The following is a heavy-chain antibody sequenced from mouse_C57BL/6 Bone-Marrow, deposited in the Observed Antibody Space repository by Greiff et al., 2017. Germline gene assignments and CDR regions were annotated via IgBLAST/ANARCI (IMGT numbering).Heavy chain of an antibody. Sequence: VQLQQSGAELVRPGASVKLSCTASGFHIKDDYMHWVKQRPEQGLEWIGWLDPENGDTESASKFQGKATITADTSSNTAYLQLSSLTSEDTAVYYCTTEWLLPWFAYWGQGTLGTVAA. D-gene: IGHD2-3*01. CDR2: LDPENGDT. CDR3: TTEWLLPWFAY. V-gene: IGHV14-4*01. J-gene: IGHJ3*01. CDR1: GFHIKDDY.